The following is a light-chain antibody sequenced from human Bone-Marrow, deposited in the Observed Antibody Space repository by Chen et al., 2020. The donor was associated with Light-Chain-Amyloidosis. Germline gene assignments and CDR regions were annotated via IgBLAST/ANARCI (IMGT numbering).Light chain of an antibody. CDR2: DGS. CDR3: QVWDRSSDRPV. J-gene: IGLJ3*02. V-gene: IGLV3-21*02. CDR1: NTGSTS. Sequence: SYVLTQPSSVSVAPGQTATIACGGNNTGSTSVHWYQQTPGQAPLLLVYDGSDRPSGIPERLSGSNSGNTATLTISRVEAGDEADYYCQVWDRSSDRPVFGGGTKLTVL.